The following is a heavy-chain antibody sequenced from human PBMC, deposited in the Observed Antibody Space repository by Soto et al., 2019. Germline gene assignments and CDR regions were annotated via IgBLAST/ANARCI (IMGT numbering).Heavy chain of an antibody. CDR2: IYNGGST. V-gene: IGHV3-53*01. J-gene: IGHJ4*02. CDR1: GFTVSSNY. Sequence: PGGSLRLSCAASGFTVSSNYMSWVRQAPGKGLEWVSVIYNGGSTYYADSVKGRFTISRDNSKNTLYLQMNSLRAEDTAVYYCAYSRSAGSGWYAPLDYWGQGTLVTVSS. D-gene: IGHD6-19*01. CDR3: AYSRSAGSGWYAPLDY.